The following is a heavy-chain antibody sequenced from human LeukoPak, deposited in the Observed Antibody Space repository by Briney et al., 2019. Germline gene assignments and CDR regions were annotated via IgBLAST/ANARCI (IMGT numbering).Heavy chain of an antibody. CDR1: GYSISSGYY. CDR2: IYHSGST. J-gene: IGHJ4*02. CDR3: ASRFVSTMVRGVIRDY. Sequence: SETLSLTCAVSGYSISSGYYWGWIRQPPGKGLEWIGSIYHSGSTYYNPSLKSRVTKSVDTSKNQFSLKLSSVTAADTAVYYCASRFVSTMVRGVIRDYWGQGTLVTVSS. V-gene: IGHV4-38-2*01. D-gene: IGHD3-10*01.